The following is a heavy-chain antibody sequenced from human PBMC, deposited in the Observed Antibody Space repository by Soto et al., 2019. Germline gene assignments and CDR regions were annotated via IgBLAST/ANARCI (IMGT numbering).Heavy chain of an antibody. J-gene: IGHJ6*02. D-gene: IGHD1-26*01. V-gene: IGHV1-18*01. CDR1: GYTFTTSG. CDR3: ARQGSWPYYYYRLAV. CDR2: ISTYNGDT. Sequence: ASVKVSCKASGYTFTTSGISWVRQAPGQGLEWMGWISTYNGDTNSAQKFQGRVTMTADTSTGTVYMELMSLKSDDTAVYYCARQGSWPYYYYRLAVWGQGTTVTVSS.